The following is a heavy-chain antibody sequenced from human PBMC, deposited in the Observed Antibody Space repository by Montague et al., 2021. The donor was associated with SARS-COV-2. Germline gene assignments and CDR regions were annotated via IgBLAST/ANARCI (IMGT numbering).Heavy chain of an antibody. CDR1: GGSISTSPYF. D-gene: IGHD6-6*01. V-gene: IGHV4-39*07. CDR3: ARSGWEQLVRARYYYYYGMDV. Sequence: SETLSLTCTVSGGSISTSPYFWGWIRQPPGKGLEWIESIYYSGSTYYNPSLKSRVAISIDTSENQFSLKLSSVTAADTAVYYCARSGWEQLVRARYYYYYGMDVWGQGTTVTVSS. J-gene: IGHJ6*02. CDR2: IYYSGST.